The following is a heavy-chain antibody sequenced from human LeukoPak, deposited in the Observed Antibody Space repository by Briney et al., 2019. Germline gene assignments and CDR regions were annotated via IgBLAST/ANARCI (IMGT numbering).Heavy chain of an antibody. CDR3: ARERIQLWLPPGY. J-gene: IGHJ4*02. V-gene: IGHV3-7*01. CDR1: GFTFSSYW. CDR2: IKQDGSEK. D-gene: IGHD5-18*01. Sequence: GSLRLSCAASGFTFSSYWMSWVRQAPGKGLEWVANIKQDGSEKYYVDSVKGRFTISRDNAKNSLYLQMNSLRAEDTAVYYCARERIQLWLPPGYWGQGTLVTVSS.